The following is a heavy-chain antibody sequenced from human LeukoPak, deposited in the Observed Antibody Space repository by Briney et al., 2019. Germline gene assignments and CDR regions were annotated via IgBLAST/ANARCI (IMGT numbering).Heavy chain of an antibody. CDR2: IYSGGST. CDR1: GFTVSSNY. D-gene: IGHD3-3*01. CDR3: ASYITIFGVVRFAFDI. V-gene: IGHV3-53*01. Sequence: GGSLGLSCAASGFTVSSNYMSWVRQAPGKGLEWVSVIYSGGSTYYADSVKGRFTISRDNSKNTLYLQMNSLRAEDTVVYYCASYITIFGVVRFAFDIWGQGTMVTVSS. J-gene: IGHJ3*02.